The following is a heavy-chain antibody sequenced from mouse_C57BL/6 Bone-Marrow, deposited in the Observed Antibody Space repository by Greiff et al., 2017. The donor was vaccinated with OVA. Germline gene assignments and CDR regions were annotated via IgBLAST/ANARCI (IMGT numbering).Heavy chain of an antibody. CDR2: INYDGSST. CDR3: ARVGYGPYYYAMDY. J-gene: IGHJ4*01. Sequence: EVQLVESEGGLVQPGSSMKLSCTASGFTFSDYYMAWVRQVPEKGLEWVANINYDGSSTYYLDSLKSRFIISRDNAKNILYLQMSSLKSEDTATYYCARVGYGPYYYAMDYWGQGTSVTVSS. CDR1: GFTFSDYY. V-gene: IGHV5-16*01. D-gene: IGHD1-1*02.